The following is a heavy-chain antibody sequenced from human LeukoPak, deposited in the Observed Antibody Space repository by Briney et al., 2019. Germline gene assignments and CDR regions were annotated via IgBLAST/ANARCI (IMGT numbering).Heavy chain of an antibody. Sequence: GGSLRLSCAASGFTFSSYEMNWVRQAPGKGLEWVSYISSSGSTIYYADSVKGRFTISRDNTKNSLYLQMNSLRVEDTAVYYCARGKAVADYWGQGTLVTVSS. CDR3: ARGKAVADY. CDR2: ISSSGSTI. J-gene: IGHJ4*02. CDR1: GFTFSSYE. D-gene: IGHD6-19*01. V-gene: IGHV3-48*03.